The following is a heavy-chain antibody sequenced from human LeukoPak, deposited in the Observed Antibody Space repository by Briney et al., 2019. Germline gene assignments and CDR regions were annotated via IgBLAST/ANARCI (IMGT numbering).Heavy chain of an antibody. CDR2: ISPLLGAS. CDR1: GGTFSDYV. Sequence: SVKVSCTASGGTFSDYVISWVRQAPGQGLNWMGGISPLLGASKHTQNFHDRVTITADESTTTAYMELSDLRSADTAVYYCATYDVLTGFEYCGQGTLVTVSS. V-gene: IGHV1-69*13. CDR3: ATYDVLTGFEY. J-gene: IGHJ4*02. D-gene: IGHD3-9*01.